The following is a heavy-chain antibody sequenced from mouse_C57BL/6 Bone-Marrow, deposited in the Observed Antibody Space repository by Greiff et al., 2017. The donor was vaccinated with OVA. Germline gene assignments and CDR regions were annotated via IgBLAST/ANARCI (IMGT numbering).Heavy chain of an antibody. V-gene: IGHV1-26*01. J-gene: IGHJ1*03. D-gene: IGHD1-1*01. CDR2: INPNNGGT. CDR1: GYTFTDYY. Sequence: EVQLQQSGPELVKPGASVKISCKASGYTFTDYYMNWVKQSHGKSLEWIGDINPNNGGTSYNQKFKGKATLTVDKSSSTAYMELSSLTSEDSAVYYCARGYYGSSWYFDVWGTGTRITVSS. CDR3: ARGYYGSSWYFDV.